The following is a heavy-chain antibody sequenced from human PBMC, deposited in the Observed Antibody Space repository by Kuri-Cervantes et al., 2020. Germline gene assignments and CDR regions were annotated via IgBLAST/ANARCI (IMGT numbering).Heavy chain of an antibody. D-gene: IGHD5-24*01. J-gene: IGHJ4*02. CDR2: IKQDGSEK. V-gene: IGHV3-7*01. CDR1: GFTFSNAW. CDR3: ARGQQLFDY. Sequence: GESLKISCAASGFTFSNAWMSWVRQAPGKGLEWVAKIKQDGSEKYYADSVKGRFTISRDNAQNSLYLQMSSLRVEDTAIYYCARGQQLFDYWGQGTLVTVSS.